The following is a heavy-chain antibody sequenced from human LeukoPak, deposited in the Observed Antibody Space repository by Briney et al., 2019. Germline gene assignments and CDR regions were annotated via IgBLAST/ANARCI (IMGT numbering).Heavy chain of an antibody. V-gene: IGHV4-34*01. CDR1: GGSFSGYY. J-gene: IGHJ4*02. Sequence: SETLSLTCAVYGGSFSGYYWSWIRQPPGKGMEWIGEINHSGSTNYKPSLKSRVTISVDTSKNQFSLKLSSVTAADTAVYYCAREASLDDYGDYVFDYWGQGTLVTVSS. D-gene: IGHD4-17*01. CDR3: AREASLDDYGDYVFDY. CDR2: INHSGST.